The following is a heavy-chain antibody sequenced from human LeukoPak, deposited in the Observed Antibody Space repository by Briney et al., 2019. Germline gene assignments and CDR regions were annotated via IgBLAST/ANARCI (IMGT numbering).Heavy chain of an antibody. CDR3: ARRRYYGSGSYYRKGNWFDP. D-gene: IGHD3-10*01. Sequence: PSETLSLTCTVSGGSISSYYWSWIRQPPGKGLEWIGYIYYSGSTNYNPSLKSRVTISVDTSKNQFSLKLSSVTAADTAVYYCARRRYYGSGSYYRKGNWFDPWGQGTLVTVSS. V-gene: IGHV4-59*12. CDR1: GGSISSYY. J-gene: IGHJ5*02. CDR2: IYYSGST.